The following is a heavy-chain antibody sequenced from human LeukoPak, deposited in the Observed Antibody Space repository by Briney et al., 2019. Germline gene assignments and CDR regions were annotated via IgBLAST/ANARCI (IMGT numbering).Heavy chain of an antibody. J-gene: IGHJ4*02. CDR2: ISGSGGST. Sequence: GGSLRLSCAASGFTFSSYAMSWVRQAPGKGLAWVSAISGSGGSTYYADSVKGRFTISRDNSKNTLYLQMNSLRAEDTSVYYCAKDYYDSSGYYYFTLGYWGQGTLVTVSS. CDR1: GFTFSSYA. D-gene: IGHD3-22*01. CDR3: AKDYYDSSGYYYFTLGY. V-gene: IGHV3-23*01.